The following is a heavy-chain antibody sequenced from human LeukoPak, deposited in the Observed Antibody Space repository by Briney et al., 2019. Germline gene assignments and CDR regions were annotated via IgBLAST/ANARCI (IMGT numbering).Heavy chain of an antibody. CDR2: IYYSGST. V-gene: IGHV4-39*01. D-gene: IGHD3-3*01. J-gene: IGHJ5*02. Sequence: PSETLSLTCTVSGGSISSSSYYWGWIRQPPGKGLEWIGGIYYSGSTYYNPSLKSRVTISVDTSKNQFSLKLSSVTAADTAVYYCARPRGEYYDFWSGSNWFDPWGQGTLVTVSS. CDR3: ARPRGEYYDFWSGSNWFDP. CDR1: GGSISSSSYY.